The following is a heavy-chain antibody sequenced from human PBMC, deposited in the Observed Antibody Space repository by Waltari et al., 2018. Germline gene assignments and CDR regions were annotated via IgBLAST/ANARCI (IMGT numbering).Heavy chain of an antibody. Sequence: QVQLQQWGAGLLKPSETLSLTCAVYGGSFSGYYWSWIRQPPGKGLEWIGEINHSGSTNYNPSLKSRVTISVDTSKNQFSLKLSSVTAADTAVYYCARVRNYYGSGSYYIPPGYMDVWGKGTTVTVSS. CDR2: INHSGST. V-gene: IGHV4-34*01. CDR3: ARVRNYYGSGSYYIPPGYMDV. J-gene: IGHJ6*03. D-gene: IGHD3-10*01. CDR1: GGSFSGYY.